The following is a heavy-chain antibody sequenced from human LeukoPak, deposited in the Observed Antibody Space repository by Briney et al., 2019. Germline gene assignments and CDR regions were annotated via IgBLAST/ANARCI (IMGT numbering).Heavy chain of an antibody. CDR3: ASYRGPYYYDSSGYYYPY. CDR2: INHSGST. V-gene: IGHV4-34*01. J-gene: IGHJ4*02. D-gene: IGHD3-22*01. Sequence: SETLSLTCAVYGGSFSGYYWSWIRQPPGKGLEWIGEINHSGSTNYNPSLKSRVTISVDTSENQFSLKLSSVTAADTAVYYCASYRGPYYYDSSGYYYPYWGQGTLVTVSS. CDR1: GGSFSGYY.